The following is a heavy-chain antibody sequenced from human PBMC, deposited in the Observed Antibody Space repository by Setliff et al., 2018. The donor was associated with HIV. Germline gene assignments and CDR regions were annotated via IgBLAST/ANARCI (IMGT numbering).Heavy chain of an antibody. CDR3: AREGARHYGSGRYHSWFDP. CDR2: IYYSGST. J-gene: IGHJ5*02. V-gene: IGHV4-31*03. CDR1: GVSTSSSTYY. D-gene: IGHD3-10*01. Sequence: SETLSLTCTVSGVSTSSSTYYWGWIRQHPGKGLEWIGYIYYSGSTYYNPSLKSRVTTSVDTSKNQFSLKLSSVTAADTAVYYCAREGARHYGSGRYHSWFDPWGQGTQVTVS.